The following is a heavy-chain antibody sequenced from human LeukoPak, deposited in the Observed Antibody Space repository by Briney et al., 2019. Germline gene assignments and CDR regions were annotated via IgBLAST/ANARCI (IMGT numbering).Heavy chain of an antibody. Sequence: GASVKVSCKASGYTFTSYDINWVRQATGQGLEWMGWMNPNSGGTNYAQKFQGRVTMTRDTSISTAYMELSRLRSNDTAVYYCASIFYDILTGNQLPPSYWGQGTLVTVSS. CDR2: MNPNSGGT. CDR1: GYTFTSYD. J-gene: IGHJ4*02. V-gene: IGHV1-2*02. CDR3: ASIFYDILTGNQLPPSY. D-gene: IGHD3-9*01.